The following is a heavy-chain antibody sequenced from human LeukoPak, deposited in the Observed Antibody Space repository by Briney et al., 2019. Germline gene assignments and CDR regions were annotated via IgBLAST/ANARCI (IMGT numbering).Heavy chain of an antibody. J-gene: IGHJ5*02. V-gene: IGHV3-30*03. CDR3: AREMVVVAATFLVGWFDP. CDR2: ISYDGSNK. D-gene: IGHD2-15*01. Sequence: GGSLRLSCAASGFTFSSYGMHWVRQAPGKGLEWVAVISYDGSNKYYADSVKGRFTISRDNSKNTLYLQMNSLRAEDTAVYYCAREMVVVAATFLVGWFDPWGQGTLVTVSS. CDR1: GFTFSSYG.